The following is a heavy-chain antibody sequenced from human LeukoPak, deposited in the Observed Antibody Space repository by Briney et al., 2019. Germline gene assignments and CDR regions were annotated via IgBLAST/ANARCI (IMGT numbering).Heavy chain of an antibody. Sequence: GSLKLPFSASGFTFSSYRMHWVRQTPGKGLMLVSRIESDGSTIYADSVKDRFTISRDNGKNTVYLQMNSLRVDDTAMYYCARAVTYFYGSVTYDWFDPWGQGTLVTVSS. CDR1: GFTFSSYR. D-gene: IGHD3-10*01. CDR2: IESDGST. V-gene: IGHV3-74*01. CDR3: ARAVTYFYGSVTYDWFDP. J-gene: IGHJ5*02.